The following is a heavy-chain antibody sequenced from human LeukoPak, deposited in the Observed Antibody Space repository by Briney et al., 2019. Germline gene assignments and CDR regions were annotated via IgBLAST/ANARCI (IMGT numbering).Heavy chain of an antibody. D-gene: IGHD1-7*01. J-gene: IGHJ6*02. CDR1: GFTFSSYG. V-gene: IGHV3-33*01. CDR3: ARDWGWNSNYYYYGMDV. Sequence: GGSLRLSCAASGFTFSSYGMHWVRQAPDKGLEWVSVIWYDGSNKYYADSVKGRFTISRDNAKNSLYLQMNSLRAEDTAVYYCARDWGWNSNYYYYGMDVWGQGTTVTVSS. CDR2: IWYDGSNK.